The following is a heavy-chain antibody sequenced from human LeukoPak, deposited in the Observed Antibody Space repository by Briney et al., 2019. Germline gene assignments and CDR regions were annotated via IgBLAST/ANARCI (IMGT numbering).Heavy chain of an antibody. V-gene: IGHV3-9*01. CDR3: AKGATVTTVGRGAFDI. D-gene: IGHD4-17*01. CDR2: ISWNSGSI. CDR1: GFTFDDYA. J-gene: IGHJ3*02. Sequence: GGSLRLSCAASGFTFDDYAMHWVRQAPGKGLEWVSGISWNSGSIVYADSVKGRFTISRDNAKNSLYLQMNSLRAEDTALYYCAKGATVTTVGRGAFDIWGQGTMVTVSS.